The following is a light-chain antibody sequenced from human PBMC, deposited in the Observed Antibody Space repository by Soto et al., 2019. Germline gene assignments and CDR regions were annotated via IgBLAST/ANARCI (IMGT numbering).Light chain of an antibody. CDR3: QQYGSSPFT. Sequence: EIGLTQSPGTLSLSPGERATISCRASQSVSSSHLAWYQQKPGQAPRLLIYDTSSRATDIPDRISGTGSGTDFTLTISKLDPEDFAVYYCQQYGSSPFTFGQGTNLEI. J-gene: IGKJ2*01. CDR1: QSVSSSH. CDR2: DTS. V-gene: IGKV3-20*01.